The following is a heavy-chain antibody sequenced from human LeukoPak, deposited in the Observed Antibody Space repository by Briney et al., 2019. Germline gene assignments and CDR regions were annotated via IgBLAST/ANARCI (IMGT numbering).Heavy chain of an antibody. D-gene: IGHD1-26*01. J-gene: IGHJ3*02. CDR1: GFTFSNYW. CDR2: IKEDGSAK. Sequence: GGSLRLSCAASGFTFSNYWMSWVRQAPGKGLEWVANIKEDGSAKYYVDSVKGRFTISRDNAKNTLYLQMNSLRAEDTAVYYCASYGIVGAPSFDIWGQGTMVTVSS. CDR3: ASYGIVGAPSFDI. V-gene: IGHV3-7*01.